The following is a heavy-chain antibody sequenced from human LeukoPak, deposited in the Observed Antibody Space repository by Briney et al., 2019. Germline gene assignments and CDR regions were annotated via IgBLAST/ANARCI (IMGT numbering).Heavy chain of an antibody. CDR1: GDSIGSYF. CDR3: ARDGPAYTSRWYDYYYGLDV. V-gene: IGHV4-59*01. J-gene: IGHJ6*02. D-gene: IGHD2-2*01. Sequence: SETLSLTCTVSGDSIGSYFWSWIRQSPGKGLEWIGHIYHSGSTNYNPSLKSRVTISVDTSKNQFSLKLTSVTSADTAVYYCARDGPAYTSRWYDYYYGLDVWGQGTTVTVSS. CDR2: IYHSGST.